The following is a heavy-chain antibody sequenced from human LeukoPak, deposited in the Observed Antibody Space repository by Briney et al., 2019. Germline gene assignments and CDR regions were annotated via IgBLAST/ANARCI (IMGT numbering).Heavy chain of an antibody. CDR3: ARGSSDYQFDY. CDR2: VYSGGRS. Sequence: GGSLRLSCAASGFTFSDYYMSWVRQAPGKGLEWVSVVYSGGRSYYADSVKGRFTISRDNSKNTLYLQMSSLRVDDTAVYYCARGSSDYQFDYWGLGTLVTVSS. D-gene: IGHD4-17*01. J-gene: IGHJ4*02. V-gene: IGHV3-53*01. CDR1: GFTFSDYY.